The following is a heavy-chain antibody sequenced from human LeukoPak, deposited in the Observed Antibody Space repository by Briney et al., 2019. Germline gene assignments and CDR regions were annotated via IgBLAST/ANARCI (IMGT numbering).Heavy chain of an antibody. CDR2: ISSSSYI. CDR3: ARVFIAAAAGMDV. Sequence: GGSLRLSCAASGFTFSSYSMNWVRQAPGKGLEWVSSISSSSYIYYADSVKGRFTISRDNAKNSLYLQMNSLRAEDTAVYYCARVFIAAAAGMDVWGKGTTVTVSS. J-gene: IGHJ6*04. D-gene: IGHD6-13*01. V-gene: IGHV3-21*01. CDR1: GFTFSSYS.